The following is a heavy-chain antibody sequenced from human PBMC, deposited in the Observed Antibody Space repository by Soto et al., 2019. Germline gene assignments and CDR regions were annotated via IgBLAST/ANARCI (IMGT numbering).Heavy chain of an antibody. Sequence: PGGSLRLSCTASGFTFGDYAMNWVRQAPGKGLEWVGFVRAKAYGGTTEYAASVKGRFTISRDDSKTIAYLQMNSLKTEDTAVYYCAGSSGAAESFDYWGQGTLVTVSS. CDR2: VRAKAYGGTT. J-gene: IGHJ4*02. CDR1: GFTFGDYA. V-gene: IGHV3-49*04. CDR3: AGSSGAAESFDY. D-gene: IGHD1-26*01.